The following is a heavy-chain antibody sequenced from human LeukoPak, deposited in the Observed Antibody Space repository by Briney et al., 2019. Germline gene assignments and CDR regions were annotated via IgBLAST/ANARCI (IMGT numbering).Heavy chain of an antibody. CDR2: TRNKANSYTT. V-gene: IGHV3-72*01. CDR3: ARARGPYGMDV. CDR1: GSTFSDHY. D-gene: IGHD6-25*01. J-gene: IGHJ6*02. Sequence: GGSLRLSCAASGSTFSDHYMDWVRQAPGKGLEWVGRTRNKANSYTTEYAASVKGRFTISRDDSKNSLYLQMNSLKTEDTAVYYCARARGPYGMDVWGQGTTVTVSS.